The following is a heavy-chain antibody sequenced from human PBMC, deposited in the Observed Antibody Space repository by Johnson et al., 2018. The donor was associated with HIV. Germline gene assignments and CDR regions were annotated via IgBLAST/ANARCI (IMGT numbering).Heavy chain of an antibody. D-gene: IGHD2-8*02. V-gene: IGHV3-30*02. CDR1: GFTFSSYG. CDR2: IRYDGSNK. CDR3: ARSPICTGGVCWRSAFDI. J-gene: IGHJ3*02. Sequence: QVQLVESGGGVVQPGGSLRLSCAASGFTFSSYGMHWVRQAPGKGLEWVAFIRYDGSNKYYADTVRGRFTISRDNSKNTLYLQMNSLRAEDTAVYYCARSPICTGGVCWRSAFDIWGQGTMVTVSS.